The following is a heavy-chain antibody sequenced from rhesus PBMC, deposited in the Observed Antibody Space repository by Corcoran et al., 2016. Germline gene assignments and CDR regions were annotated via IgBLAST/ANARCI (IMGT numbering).Heavy chain of an antibody. J-gene: IGHJ4*01. Sequence: QVQLQESGPGLVKPSETLSLTCAVSGYSITSGYYWSWIRQPPGKGLEWIGYITYSGRTSYNPSLKSRVTISRDTSKNQFSLKLSSVTAANTAVYSCARDLRDSWNYRGYFDYWGQGVLVTVSS. CDR3: ARDLRDSWNYRGYFDY. D-gene: IGHD1-1-1*01. CDR2: ITYSGRT. CDR1: GYSITSGYY. V-gene: IGHV4-122*02.